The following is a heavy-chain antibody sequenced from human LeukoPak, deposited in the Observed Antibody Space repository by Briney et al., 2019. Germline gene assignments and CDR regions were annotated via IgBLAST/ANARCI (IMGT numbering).Heavy chain of an antibody. CDR3: ARVFGDYFDY. CDR2: IYYSGST. CDR1: GGSISSSSYY. Sequence: PSETLSLTCTVSGGSISSSSYYWGWLRQPPGKGLEWIGSIYYSGSTYYNPSLKSRVTISVDTSKNQFSLKLSSVTAADTAVYYCARVFGDYFDYWGQGTLVTVSS. D-gene: IGHD3-10*02. V-gene: IGHV4-39*07. J-gene: IGHJ4*02.